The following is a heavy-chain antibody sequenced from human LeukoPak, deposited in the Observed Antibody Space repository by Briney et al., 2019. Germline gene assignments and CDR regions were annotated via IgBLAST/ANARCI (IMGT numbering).Heavy chain of an antibody. Sequence: GASVKVSCKASGYTFTGYYMHWVRQAPGQGLEWMGWINPNSGGTNYAQKFQGRVTMTRDTSISTAYMELSRLRSDDTAVYYCARALITIFGVGNLDYWGQGTLVTVSS. D-gene: IGHD3-3*01. J-gene: IGHJ4*02. CDR3: ARALITIFGVGNLDY. CDR2: INPNSGGT. CDR1: GYTFTGYY. V-gene: IGHV1-2*02.